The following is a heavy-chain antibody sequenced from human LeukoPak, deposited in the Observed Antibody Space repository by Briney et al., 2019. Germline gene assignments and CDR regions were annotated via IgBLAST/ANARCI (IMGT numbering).Heavy chain of an antibody. CDR3: ARDAKQLVQSDYFDY. J-gene: IGHJ4*02. D-gene: IGHD6-6*01. CDR1: GFTFSSYA. V-gene: IGHV3-30*04. CDR2: ISYDGSNK. Sequence: GGSLRLSCAASGFTFSSYAMHWVRQAPGKGLEWVAVISYDGSNKYYADSVKGRFTISRDNSKNTLYLQMNSLGAEDTAVYYCARDAKQLVQSDYFDYWGQGTLVTVSS.